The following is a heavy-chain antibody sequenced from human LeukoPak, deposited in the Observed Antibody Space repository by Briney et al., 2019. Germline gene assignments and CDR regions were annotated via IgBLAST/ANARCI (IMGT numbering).Heavy chain of an antibody. CDR1: GFTFCNSW. CDR3: FVVVEPPGTDGFDV. CDR2: SNSDKTTT. Sequence: GEPLRYSCAASGFTFCNSWVHGARHAPGKGLVWGSLSNSDKTTTTDADTVKGRFTISRDNDRNSVSMQMHSRRIEDTAGYYCFVVVEPPGTDGFDVWGQGTMIAVSS. D-gene: IGHD1-14*01. J-gene: IGHJ3*01. V-gene: IGHV3-74*01.